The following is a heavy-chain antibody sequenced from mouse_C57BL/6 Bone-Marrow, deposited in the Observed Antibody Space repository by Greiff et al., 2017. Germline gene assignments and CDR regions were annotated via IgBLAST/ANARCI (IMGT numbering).Heavy chain of an antibody. J-gene: IGHJ4*01. V-gene: IGHV1-76*01. D-gene: IGHD1-1*01. CDR2: IYPGSGNT. CDR3: ARATVVATRGYYYAMDY. CDR1: GYTFTDYY. Sequence: QVQLQQSGAELVRPGASVKLSCKASGYTFTDYYINWVKQRPRQGLEWIARIYPGSGNTYYNEKFKGKATLTAEKSSSTAYMQLSSLTSEDSAVYFCARATVVATRGYYYAMDYWGQGTSVTVSS.